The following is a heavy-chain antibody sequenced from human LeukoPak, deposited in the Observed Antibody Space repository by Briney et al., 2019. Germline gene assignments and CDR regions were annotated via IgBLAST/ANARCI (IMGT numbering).Heavy chain of an antibody. CDR2: IYYSGST. CDR1: GGSISSYY. CDR3: ARTRLWFGELSPYFDY. V-gene: IGHV4-59*08. Sequence: SSETLSLTCTVSGGSISSYYWSWIRQPPGKGLEWIGYIYYSGSTNYNPSLKSRVTISVDTSKNQFSPKLSSVTAADTAVYYCARTRLWFGELSPYFDYWGQGTLVTVSS. D-gene: IGHD3-10*01. J-gene: IGHJ4*02.